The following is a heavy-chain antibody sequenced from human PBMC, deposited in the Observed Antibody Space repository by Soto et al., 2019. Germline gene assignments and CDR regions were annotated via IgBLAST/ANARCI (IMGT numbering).Heavy chain of an antibody. Sequence: PSETLSLTCTVSGGSISSSSYYWGWIRHPPGKGLEWIGSIYYSGSTYYNPSLKSRVTISVDTSKNQFSLKLSSVTAADTAVYYCARHLNSSGWYPLGNWFDPWGQGTMVTVSS. D-gene: IGHD6-19*01. J-gene: IGHJ5*02. V-gene: IGHV4-39*01. CDR3: ARHLNSSGWYPLGNWFDP. CDR2: IYYSGST. CDR1: GGSISSSSYY.